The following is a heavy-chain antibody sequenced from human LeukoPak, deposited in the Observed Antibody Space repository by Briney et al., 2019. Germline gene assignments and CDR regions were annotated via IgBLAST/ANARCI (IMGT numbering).Heavy chain of an antibody. Sequence: GGSLRLSCAASGFTFSNAWMSWVRQAPGKGLEWVGRIKSKTDGGTTDYAAPVKGRFTISRDDSKNTLYLQMNSLKTEDTAVYYCTTDSSMVRGVIITGGNPARAHYYYMDVWGKGTTVTVSS. CDR2: IKSKTDGGTT. J-gene: IGHJ6*03. D-gene: IGHD3-10*01. CDR1: GFTFSNAW. CDR3: TTDSSMVRGVIITGGNPARAHYYYMDV. V-gene: IGHV3-15*01.